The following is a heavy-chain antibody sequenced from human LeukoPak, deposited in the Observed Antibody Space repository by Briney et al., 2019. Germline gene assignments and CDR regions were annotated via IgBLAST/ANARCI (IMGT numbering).Heavy chain of an antibody. D-gene: IGHD3-3*01. J-gene: IGHJ4*02. CDR3: ARTHDYWSARKGDYFDP. Sequence: ASVTVSCKASGYTFTGYYMHWVRQAPGQGLEWMGWISGYNGKTYYAQKLQGRFTMTVDTSTTTAYMELRSLRSDDTAVFYCARTHDYWSARKGDYFDPWGQGTLVTVSS. CDR2: ISGYNGKT. CDR1: GYTFTGYY. V-gene: IGHV1-18*04.